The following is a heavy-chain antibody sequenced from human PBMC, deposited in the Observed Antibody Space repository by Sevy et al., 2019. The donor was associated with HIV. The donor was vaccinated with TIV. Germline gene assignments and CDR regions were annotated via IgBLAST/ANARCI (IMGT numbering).Heavy chain of an antibody. Sequence: SETLSLTCTVSSGSISSYYWSWIRQPPGKGLEWIGCFYYSGGTNYNPSLKSRVTISVDTSKNQFSLKLSSVTAADTAVYYCARAQWLVGSHDYWGQGTLVTVSS. CDR1: SGSISSYY. CDR3: ARAQWLVGSHDY. J-gene: IGHJ4*02. D-gene: IGHD6-19*01. V-gene: IGHV4-59*13. CDR2: FYYSGGT.